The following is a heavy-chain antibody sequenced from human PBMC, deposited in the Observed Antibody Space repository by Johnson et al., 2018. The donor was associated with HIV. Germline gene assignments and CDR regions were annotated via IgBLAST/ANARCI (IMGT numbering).Heavy chain of an antibody. J-gene: IGHJ3*02. CDR3: ARGGMRGELGAFDI. V-gene: IGHV3-20*04. CDR2: IDWNGDNT. CDR1: GFTFDDYD. D-gene: IGHD1-26*01. Sequence: VTLVESGGGVARPGGSLRLSCAASGFTFDDYDMNWVRQAPGKGLEWVSGIDWNGDNTVYGDSVKGRFTIFRDNAKNSLYLQMNRLRAEDTAIYYCARGGMRGELGAFDIWGQGTMVTVSS.